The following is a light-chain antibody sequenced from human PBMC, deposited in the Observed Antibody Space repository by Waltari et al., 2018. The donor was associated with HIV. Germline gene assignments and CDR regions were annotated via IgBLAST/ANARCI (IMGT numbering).Light chain of an antibody. CDR1: SSNVGRYS. J-gene: IGLJ2*01. Sequence: QSVLTQPPSASGTPGQRVTIPCSGSSSNVGRYSVSWYRQFPGTAPKLLIYKTNQRPSGVPDRFSGSKSGTSASLAISGLQSDDESVYYCAAWDDSLNGPLFGGGTQLTVL. V-gene: IGLV1-44*01. CDR2: KTN. CDR3: AAWDDSLNGPL.